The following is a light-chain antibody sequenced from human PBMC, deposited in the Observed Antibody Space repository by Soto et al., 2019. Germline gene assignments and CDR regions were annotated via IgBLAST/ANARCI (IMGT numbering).Light chain of an antibody. J-gene: IGLJ3*02. V-gene: IGLV4-60*03. CDR1: SGHSRNI. Sequence: QSVLTQSSSASASLGSSVKLTCTLSSGHSRNIIAWHQQQPGKAPRYLMKLESSGSYNKGSGVPDRFSGSSSGADRYLTISHPQSEDEADYYCDTWDSNTWVFGGGTKVTVL. CDR3: DTWDSNTWV. CDR2: LESSGSY.